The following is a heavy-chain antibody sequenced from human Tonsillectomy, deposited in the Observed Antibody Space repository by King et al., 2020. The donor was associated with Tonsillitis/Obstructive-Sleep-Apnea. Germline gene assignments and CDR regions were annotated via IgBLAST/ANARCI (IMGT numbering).Heavy chain of an antibody. CDR3: ARHGGYYYDSSGYAYNWFDP. CDR2: IYYSGST. Sequence: QLQESGPGLVKPSETLSLTCTVSGGSISSYYWSWIRQPPGKGLEWIGYIYYSGSTNYNPSLQSRVTISVDTSKNQFSLKLSSVTAADTAVYYCARHGGYYYDSSGYAYNWFDPWGQGTLVTVSS. V-gene: IGHV4-59*08. CDR1: GGSISSYY. J-gene: IGHJ5*02. D-gene: IGHD3-22*01.